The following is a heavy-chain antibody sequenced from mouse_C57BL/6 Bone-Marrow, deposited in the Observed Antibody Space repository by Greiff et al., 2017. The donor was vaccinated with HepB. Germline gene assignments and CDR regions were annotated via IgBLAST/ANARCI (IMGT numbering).Heavy chain of an antibody. CDR1: GFTFSDYY. CDR2: ISNGGGST. J-gene: IGHJ4*01. Sequence: EVQVVESGGGLVQPGGSLKLSCAASGFTFSDYYMYWVRQTPEKRLEWVAYISNGGGSTYYPDNVKGRFTISRDNAKNTLYLQMSRLKSEDTAMYYCARRLRAMDYWGQGTSVTVAS. CDR3: ARRLRAMDY. V-gene: IGHV5-12*01.